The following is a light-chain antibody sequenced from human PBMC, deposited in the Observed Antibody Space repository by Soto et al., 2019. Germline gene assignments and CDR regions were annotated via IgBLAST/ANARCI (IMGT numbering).Light chain of an antibody. Sequence: EIVLTQSPATLSLSPGERATLSCRASQSVSSYLAWYQQKAGQTPRLLIYDASNRATGIPARFSGSGSGTDFTLTISSLKPEDFAVYYCQQRSNWPRSITFGQGTRLEIK. CDR3: QQRSNWPRSIT. CDR2: DAS. V-gene: IGKV3-11*01. J-gene: IGKJ5*01. CDR1: QSVSSY.